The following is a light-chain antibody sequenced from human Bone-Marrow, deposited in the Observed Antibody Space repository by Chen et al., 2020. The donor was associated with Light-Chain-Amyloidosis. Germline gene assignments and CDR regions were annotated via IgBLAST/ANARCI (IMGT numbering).Light chain of an antibody. CDR3: SSYTITNTLV. CDR1: GSNVRGDNH. CDR2: EVT. J-gene: IGLJ1*01. Sequence: SPLTPPSSVSGSPGQSIPLSFPGTGSNVRGDNHVSWYQQHPDKAPKLMIYEVTNRPSWVADRFSGSKSDNTASLTISGLQTEDEDDYFCSSYTITNTLVVGSGTRVTVL. V-gene: IGLV2-14*01.